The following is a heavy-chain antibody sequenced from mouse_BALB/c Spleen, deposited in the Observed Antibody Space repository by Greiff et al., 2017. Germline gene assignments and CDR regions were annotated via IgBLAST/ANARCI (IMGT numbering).Heavy chain of an antibody. V-gene: IGHV5-17*02. J-gene: IGHJ3*01. CDR1: GFTFSSFG. Sequence: EVKLMESGGGLVQPGGSRKLSCAASGFTFSSFGMHWVRQAPEKGLEWVAYISSGSSTIYYADTVKGRFTISRDNPKNTLFLQMTSLRSEDTAMYYCARPLDYWGQGTLVTVSA. CDR2: ISSGSSTI. CDR3: ARPLDY.